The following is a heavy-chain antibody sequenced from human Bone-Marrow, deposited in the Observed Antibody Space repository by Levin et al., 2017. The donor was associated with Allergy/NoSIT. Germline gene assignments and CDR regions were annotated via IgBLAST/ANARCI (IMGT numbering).Heavy chain of an antibody. J-gene: IGHJ4*02. CDR3: ARDAVGAAAGSLAY. CDR2: MLYTGYR. Sequence: SETLSLICTVSGDSVSSGSYYWTWIRQAPGKGLECIGFMLYTGYRNYNPSLQSRVTISLDTSKNQFSLRLASATAADTAMYYCARDAVGAAAGSLAYWGQGALVTVSS. CDR1: GDSVSSGSYY. V-gene: IGHV4-61*01. D-gene: IGHD1-26*01.